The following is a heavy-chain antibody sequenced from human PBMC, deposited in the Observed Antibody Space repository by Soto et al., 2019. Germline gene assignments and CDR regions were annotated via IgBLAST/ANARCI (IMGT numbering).Heavy chain of an antibody. CDR2: ISSSSSYI. Sequence: GGFLRLSCAASGFTFSSYSMNWVRQAPGKGLEWVSSISSSSSYIYYADSVKGRFTISRDNAKNSLYLQMNSLRAEDTAVYYWAREGVQHGSGPYYYYGMDVWGQGTTVTVSS. J-gene: IGHJ6*02. CDR1: GFTFSSYS. V-gene: IGHV3-21*01. CDR3: AREGVQHGSGPYYYYGMDV. D-gene: IGHD3-10*01.